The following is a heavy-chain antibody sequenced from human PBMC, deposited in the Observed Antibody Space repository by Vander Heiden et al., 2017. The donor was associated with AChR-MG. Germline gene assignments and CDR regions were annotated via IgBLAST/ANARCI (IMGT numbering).Heavy chain of an antibody. CDR2: INHSGST. CDR1: GGSFSGYY. V-gene: IGHV4-34*01. Sequence: QVQLQQWGAGLLKPSETLSPTCAVYGGSFSGYYWRWIRQPPGKGLEWIGEINHSGSTNYNPSLKSRVTISVDTSKNQFSLKLSSVTAADTAVYYCASAGYSYSFWFDPWGQGTLVTVSS. D-gene: IGHD6-13*01. J-gene: IGHJ5*02. CDR3: ASAGYSYSFWFDP.